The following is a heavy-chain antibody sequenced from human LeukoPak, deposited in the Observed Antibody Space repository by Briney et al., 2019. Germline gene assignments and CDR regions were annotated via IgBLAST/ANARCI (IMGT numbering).Heavy chain of an antibody. D-gene: IGHD3-10*01. CDR3: ARNPPPLGAFYYGSGSYFYY. Sequence: PGGSLRLSCAASGFTFSSYEMNWVRQAPGKGLEWVSFISSSGTTIYYADSVRGRFTISRDNAKNSLYLQMNSLRAEDTAVYYCARNPPPLGAFYYGSGSYFYYWGQGTLVTVSS. V-gene: IGHV3-48*03. CDR2: ISSSGTTI. CDR1: GFTFSSYE. J-gene: IGHJ4*02.